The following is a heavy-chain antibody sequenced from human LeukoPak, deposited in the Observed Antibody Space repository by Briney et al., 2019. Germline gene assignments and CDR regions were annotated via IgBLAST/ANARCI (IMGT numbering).Heavy chain of an antibody. CDR2: INPNSGGT. Sequence: ASVKVSCKASGYTFTGYYMHWVRQAPGQGLEWMGWINPNSGGTNYAQKFQGRVTMTRDTSISTAYMELSRLRSDDTAVYYCAREKAVAEYYDSSGSGAFDIWGQGTMVTVSS. V-gene: IGHV1-2*02. CDR1: GYTFTGYY. D-gene: IGHD3-22*01. CDR3: AREKAVAEYYDSSGSGAFDI. J-gene: IGHJ3*02.